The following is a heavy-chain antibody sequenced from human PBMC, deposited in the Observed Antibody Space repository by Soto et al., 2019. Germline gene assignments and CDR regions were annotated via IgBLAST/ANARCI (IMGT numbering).Heavy chain of an antibody. V-gene: IGHV1-8*01. D-gene: IGHD2-15*01. J-gene: IGHJ4*02. Sequence: QVQLVQSGAEVKKPGASVKVSCKASGYTFTSNDINWVRQATGQGLEWMGWMNPNSGNSGYAQKFQGRVTMTRDTSISTAYMELSSLRSEDTAVYYCAARSCSGGHCYAIDYWGQGTLVTVSS. CDR3: AARSCSGGHCYAIDY. CDR1: GYTFTSND. CDR2: MNPNSGNS.